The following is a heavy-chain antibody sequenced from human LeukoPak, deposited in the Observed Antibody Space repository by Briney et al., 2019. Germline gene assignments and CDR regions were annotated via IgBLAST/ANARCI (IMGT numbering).Heavy chain of an antibody. V-gene: IGHV3-23*01. CDR1: GFTFSSYA. Sequence: GGSLRLSCAASGFTFSSYAMSWVRQAPGEGLEWVSTISGSGSTTYYADSVKGRFTISRDNSKNTLYLQMNSLRAEDTAVYSCAKGGRYCSGVACYSATWGQGTLVTVSS. CDR3: AKGGRYCSGVACYSAT. CDR2: ISGSGSTT. D-gene: IGHD2-15*01. J-gene: IGHJ5*02.